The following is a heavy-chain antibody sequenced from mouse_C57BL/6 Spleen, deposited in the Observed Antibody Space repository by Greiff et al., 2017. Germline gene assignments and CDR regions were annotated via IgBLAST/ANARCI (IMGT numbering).Heavy chain of an antibody. D-gene: IGHD1-1*01. CDR1: GYAFSSSW. V-gene: IGHV1-82*01. Sequence: VQLQQSGPELVKPGASVKISCKASGYAFSSSWMNWVKQRPGKGLEWIGRIYPGDGDTNYNGKFKGKATLTADKSSSTAYMQLSSLTSEDSAVYFCARWDYYGDYWGQGTTLTVSS. CDR3: ARWDYYGDY. J-gene: IGHJ2*01. CDR2: IYPGDGDT.